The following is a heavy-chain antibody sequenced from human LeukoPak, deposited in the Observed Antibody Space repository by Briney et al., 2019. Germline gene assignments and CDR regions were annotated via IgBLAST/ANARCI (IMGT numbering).Heavy chain of an antibody. CDR2: IYASGSS. Sequence: PSETLSLTCTVSGDSISNYYWSWIRQPAGKGLEWIGRIYASGSSNYNPSLKSRVTMSLDTSTNQFSLRLYSVTAADTAVYYCARGGSGRAIDYWGQGTLVTVSS. CDR3: ARGGSGRAIDY. J-gene: IGHJ4*02. CDR1: GDSISNYY. D-gene: IGHD3-10*01. V-gene: IGHV4-4*07.